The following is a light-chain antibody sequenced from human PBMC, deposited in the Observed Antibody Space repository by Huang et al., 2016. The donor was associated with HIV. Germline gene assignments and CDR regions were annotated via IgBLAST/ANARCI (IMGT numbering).Light chain of an antibody. CDR3: QKYNSAPYT. Sequence: DIHMTQSPSSLSSSVGDRVTITCRASQDIRNYLAWDQQKPGTAPKLLISAAPTLQSGVPSRFSGSGSGTDFTLTIGSLQPEDVATYYCQKYNSAPYTFGQGTKLEIK. V-gene: IGKV1-27*01. CDR2: AAP. J-gene: IGKJ2*01. CDR1: QDIRNY.